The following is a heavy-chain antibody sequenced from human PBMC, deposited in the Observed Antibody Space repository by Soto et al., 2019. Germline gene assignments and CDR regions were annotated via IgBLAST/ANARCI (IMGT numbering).Heavy chain of an antibody. V-gene: IGHV1-2*02. CDR1: GYIFSANY. J-gene: IGHJ5*02. D-gene: IGHD3-10*01. CDR2: INPHRGAT. CDR3: VRAHALGFSNWFDP. Sequence: QVILVQSGAEVQKPGASLKVSCKASGYIFSANYIHWVRQAPGQGLEWLGWINPHRGATNHAQKFLGRVTMRADTSASTAYMDLARLKYDDTAGYYCVRAHALGFSNWFDPWGRGTLVTVSS.